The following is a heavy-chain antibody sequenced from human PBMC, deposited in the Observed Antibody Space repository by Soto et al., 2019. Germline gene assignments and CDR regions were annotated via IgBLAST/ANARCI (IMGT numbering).Heavy chain of an antibody. CDR3: ARGYCSSTSCPMYHVSYYYYGMDV. V-gene: IGHV1-69*13. CDR1: GGTFSSYA. J-gene: IGHJ6*02. CDR2: IIPIFGTA. D-gene: IGHD2-2*01. Sequence: SVKVSCKASGGTFSSYAISWVRQAPGQGLEWMGGIIPIFGTANYAQKFQGRVTITADESTSTAYMELSSLRSEDTAVYYCARGYCSSTSCPMYHVSYYYYGMDVWGQGTTVTVS.